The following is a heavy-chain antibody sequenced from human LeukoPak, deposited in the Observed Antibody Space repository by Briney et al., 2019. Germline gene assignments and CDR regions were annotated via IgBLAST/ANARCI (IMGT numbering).Heavy chain of an antibody. J-gene: IGHJ6*02. CDR3: ARVSHIVGAKGDVYYYYYGMDV. CDR1: GYTFTSYA. V-gene: IGHV7-4-1*02. Sequence: ALVKVSCKASGYTFTSYAMNWVRQAPGQGLEWMGWINTNTGNPTYAQGFTGRFVFSLDTSVSTAYLQISSLKAEDTAVYYCARVSHIVGAKGDVYYYYYGMDVWGQGTTVTVSS. CDR2: INTNTGNP. D-gene: IGHD1-26*01.